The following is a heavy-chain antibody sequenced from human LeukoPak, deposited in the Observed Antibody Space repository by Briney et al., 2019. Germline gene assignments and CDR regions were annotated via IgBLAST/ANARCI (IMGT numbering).Heavy chain of an antibody. V-gene: IGHV1-18*01. CDR3: ARLSYCYDSSGYYSTTDY. Sequence: GASVKVSCKASGYTFTSYGISWVRQAPGQGLEWMGWISAYNGNTNYAQKFQGRVTMTRDTSISTAYMELSRLRSDDTAVYYCARLSYCYDSSGYYSTTDYWGQGTLVTVSS. D-gene: IGHD3-22*01. J-gene: IGHJ4*02. CDR1: GYTFTSYG. CDR2: ISAYNGNT.